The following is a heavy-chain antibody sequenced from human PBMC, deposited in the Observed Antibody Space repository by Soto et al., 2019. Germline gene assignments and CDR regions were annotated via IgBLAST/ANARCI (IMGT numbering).Heavy chain of an antibody. J-gene: IGHJ4*02. CDR1: GGSISSYY. V-gene: IGHV4-59*01. CDR2: IYYSGST. CDR3: ARVRSYGSGSYPFDY. D-gene: IGHD3-10*01. Sequence: TLSLTCTVSGGSISSYYWSWIRQPPGKGLEWIGYIYYSGSTNYNPSLKSRVTISVDTSKNQFSLKLSSVTAADTAVYYCARVRSYGSGSYPFDYWGQGTLVTVSS.